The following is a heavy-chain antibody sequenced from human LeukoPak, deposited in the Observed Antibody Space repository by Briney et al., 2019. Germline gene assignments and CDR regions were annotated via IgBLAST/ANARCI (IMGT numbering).Heavy chain of an antibody. D-gene: IGHD2-2*01. V-gene: IGHV1-18*01. CDR2: ISAYNGNT. CDR3: ARVVVPAAHSPYYYYMDV. J-gene: IGHJ6*03. Sequence: GASMKVSCKASGYTFTSYGISWVRQAPGQGLEWMGWISAYNGNTNYAQKLQGRVTMTTDTSTSTAYMELRSLRSDDTAVYYCARVVVPAAHSPYYYYMDVWGKGTTVTVSS. CDR1: GYTFTSYG.